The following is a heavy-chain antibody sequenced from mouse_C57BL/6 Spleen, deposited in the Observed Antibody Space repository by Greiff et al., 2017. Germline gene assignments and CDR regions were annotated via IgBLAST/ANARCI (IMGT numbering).Heavy chain of an antibody. CDR1: GYTFTSYW. J-gene: IGHJ1*03. CDR3: ARESYDGYVDV. Sequence: QVQLQQPGAELVKPGASVKLSCKASGYTFTSYWMHWVKQRPGQGLEWIGMIHPNSGSTNYNEKFKNKATLTVDKSSSTAYMQLSSLTSEDSAVYFCARESYDGYVDVWGTGTTVTVSS. CDR2: IHPNSGST. V-gene: IGHV1-64*01. D-gene: IGHD2-3*01.